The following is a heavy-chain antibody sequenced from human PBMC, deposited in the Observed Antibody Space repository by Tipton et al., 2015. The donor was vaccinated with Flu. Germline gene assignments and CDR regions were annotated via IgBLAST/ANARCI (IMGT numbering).Heavy chain of an antibody. CDR2: TYYRSKWYN. V-gene: IGHV6-1*01. Sequence: GLVKPSQTLSLTCAISGDSVSSNSAAWNWIRQSPSRGLEWLGRTYYRSKWYNDYAVSVKSRITINPDTSKNQFSLQLNSVTPEDTAVYYCARGQSYYDSSGYWGHAFDIWGQGTMVTVSS. D-gene: IGHD3-22*01. CDR3: ARGQSYYDSSGYWGHAFDI. CDR1: GDSVSSNSAA. J-gene: IGHJ3*02.